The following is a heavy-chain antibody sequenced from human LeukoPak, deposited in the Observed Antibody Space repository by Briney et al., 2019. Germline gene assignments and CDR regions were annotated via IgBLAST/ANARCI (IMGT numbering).Heavy chain of an antibody. CDR2: IYSSVST. CDR3: ARVGLTIFGVVKGFDY. V-gene: IGHV4-39*01. CDR1: GGSISSNAYY. J-gene: IGHJ4*02. D-gene: IGHD3-3*01. Sequence: SETLSLTCTVSGGSISSNAYYWAWIRQPPGKGLEWIGSIYSSVSTYYNPSLKSRVTISVDTSKNQFSLKLSSVTAADTAVYYCARVGLTIFGVVKGFDYWGQGTLVTVSS.